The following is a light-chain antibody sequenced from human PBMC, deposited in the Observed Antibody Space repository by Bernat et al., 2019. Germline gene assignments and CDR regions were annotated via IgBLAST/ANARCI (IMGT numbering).Light chain of an antibody. V-gene: IGLV2-11*01. CDR2: DVN. Sequence: QSALTQPRSVSGSPGQSVTISCTGTNSDVGGYNYVSWYQQHPGKAPKLVIYDVNKRPSGVPDRFSGSKSGNTASLTISGLQAEDEADYFCGANAGSAAGVFGGGTKVTVL. J-gene: IGLJ3*02. CDR1: NSDVGGYNY. CDR3: GANAGSAAGV.